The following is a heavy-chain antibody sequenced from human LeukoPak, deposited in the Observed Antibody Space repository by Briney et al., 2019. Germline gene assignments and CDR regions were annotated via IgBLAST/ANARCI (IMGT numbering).Heavy chain of an antibody. V-gene: IGHV3-49*04. CDR3: TDTYDSTGYYPGTFDY. CDR2: IRGKTYGGTT. Sequence: PGRSLRLSCTAAGFTFGDYAMSWVRQAPGKGLEWVGFIRGKTYGGTTEYAASVKGRFTISRDDSKSIAYLQMNSLKTEDTAVYYCTDTYDSTGYYPGTFDYWGQGTLVTVSS. CDR1: GFTFGDYA. J-gene: IGHJ4*02. D-gene: IGHD3-22*01.